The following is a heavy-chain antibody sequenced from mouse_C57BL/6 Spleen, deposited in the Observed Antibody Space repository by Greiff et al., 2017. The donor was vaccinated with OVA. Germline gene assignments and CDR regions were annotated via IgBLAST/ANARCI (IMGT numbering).Heavy chain of an antibody. Sequence: EVKVEESGGGLVKPGGSLKLSCAASGFTFSDYGMHWVRQAPEKGLEWVAYISSGSSTIYYADTVKGRFTISRDNAKNTLFLQMTSLRSEDTAMYYCARHDYDASFAYWGQGTLVTVSA. CDR1: GFTFSDYG. D-gene: IGHD2-4*01. CDR2: ISSGSSTI. V-gene: IGHV5-17*01. CDR3: ARHDYDASFAY. J-gene: IGHJ3*01.